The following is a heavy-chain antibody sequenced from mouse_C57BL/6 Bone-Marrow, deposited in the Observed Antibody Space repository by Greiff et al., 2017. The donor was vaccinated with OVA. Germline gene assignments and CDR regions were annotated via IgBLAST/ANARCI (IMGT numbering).Heavy chain of an antibody. V-gene: IGHV1-15*01. CDR2: IDPETGGT. J-gene: IGHJ3*01. CDR1: GYTFTDYE. Sequence: VQRVESGAELVRPGASVTLSCKASGYTFTDYEMHWVKQTPVHGLEWIGAIDPETGGTAYNQKFKGKAILTADKSSSTAYMELRSLTSEDSAVYYCTRGGKGFAYWGQGTLVTVSA. CDR3: TRGGKGFAY.